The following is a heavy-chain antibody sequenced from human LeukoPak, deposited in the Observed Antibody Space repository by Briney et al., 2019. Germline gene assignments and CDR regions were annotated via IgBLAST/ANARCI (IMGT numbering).Heavy chain of an antibody. CDR1: GYSISSGYY. D-gene: IGHD3-9*01. CDR2: IYHSGST. J-gene: IGHJ3*02. Sequence: SETLSLTCAVSGYSISSGYYWGWIRQPPGKGLEWIGSIYHSGSTYYNPFLKSRVTISVDTSKNQFSLKLSSVTAADTAVYYCARQGTDYDILTGYAQAFDIWGQGTMVTVSS. V-gene: IGHV4-38-2*01. CDR3: ARQGTDYDILTGYAQAFDI.